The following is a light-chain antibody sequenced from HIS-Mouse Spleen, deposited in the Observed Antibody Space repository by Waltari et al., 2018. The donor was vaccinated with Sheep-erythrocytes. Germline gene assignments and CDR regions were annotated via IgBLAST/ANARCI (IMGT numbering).Light chain of an antibody. CDR2: LGS. J-gene: IGKJ2*01. CDR1: QSLLHSNGYNY. V-gene: IGKV2-28*01. CDR3: MQGTHWPQYT. Sequence: DIVMTQSPLSLPVTPGEPASISCRSSQSLLHSNGYNYLDWYLQKPGQSPQLLIYLGSNRASGVPDRFSGRGAGTDVTLKISRVEAEDVGVYYCMQGTHWPQYTFGQGTKLEIK.